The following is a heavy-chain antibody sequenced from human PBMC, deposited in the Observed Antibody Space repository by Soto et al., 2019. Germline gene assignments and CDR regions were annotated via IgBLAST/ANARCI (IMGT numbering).Heavy chain of an antibody. Sequence: GGSLRLSCAASGFTFSSYAMHWVRQAPGKGLEWVAVISYDGSNKYYADSVKGRFTISRDNSKNTLYLQMNSLRAEDTAVYYCARELQGSSSWGLLYYYGMDVWGQGTTVTVSS. CDR2: ISYDGSNK. D-gene: IGHD6-13*01. V-gene: IGHV3-30-3*01. CDR1: GFTFSSYA. CDR3: ARELQGSSSWGLLYYYGMDV. J-gene: IGHJ6*02.